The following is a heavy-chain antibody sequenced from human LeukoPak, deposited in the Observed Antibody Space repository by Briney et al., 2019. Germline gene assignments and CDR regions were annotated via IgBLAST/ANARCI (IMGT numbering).Heavy chain of an antibody. Sequence: SVKVSCKASGGTFSSYAISWVRQAPGQGLEWMGGIIPIFGTANYAQKFQGRVTITTDESTSTAYMELSSLRSEDTAVYYCATYYDSSGAPFDYWGQGTLVTVSS. CDR1: GGTFSSYA. J-gene: IGHJ4*02. CDR2: IIPIFGTA. V-gene: IGHV1-69*05. CDR3: ATYYDSSGAPFDY. D-gene: IGHD3-22*01.